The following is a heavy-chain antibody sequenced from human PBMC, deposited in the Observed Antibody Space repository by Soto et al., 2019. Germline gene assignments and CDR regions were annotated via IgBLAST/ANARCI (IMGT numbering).Heavy chain of an antibody. Sequence: QVQLVQSGAEVKKPGSSVKVSCKASGGTFSSYAISWVRQAPGQGLEWMGGIIPIFGTANYAQKFQGRVTITADEYTSTAYMELSSLRSEDTAVYYCATGEGEVAGSYYYYGIDVWGQGTTVTVSS. CDR2: IIPIFGTA. CDR1: GGTFSSYA. V-gene: IGHV1-69*01. CDR3: ATGEGEVAGSYYYYGIDV. J-gene: IGHJ6*02. D-gene: IGHD6-19*01.